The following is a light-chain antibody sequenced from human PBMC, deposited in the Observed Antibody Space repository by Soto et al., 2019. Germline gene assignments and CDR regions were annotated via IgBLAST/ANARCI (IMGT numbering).Light chain of an antibody. CDR1: SGSVSTTNY. CDR3: VLYVGSGIWV. J-gene: IGLJ3*02. CDR2: STN. V-gene: IGLV8-61*01. Sequence: QTVVTQEPSFSVSPGGTVTLTCGLSSGSVSTTNYPSWYQQTPGQAPRTLIYSTNTRSSGVPDRFSGSILGNKAALTITGAQADDESDYYCVLYVGSGIWVFGGGTKLT.